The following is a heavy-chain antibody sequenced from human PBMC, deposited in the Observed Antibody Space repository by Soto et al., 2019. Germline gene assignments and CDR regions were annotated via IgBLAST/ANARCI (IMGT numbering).Heavy chain of an antibody. CDR3: ARGGYSSSYRLDY. CDR2: IMPIIGTA. V-gene: IGHV1-69*01. CDR1: GGTFSSYA. Sequence: QVQLVQSGAEVKKPGSSVKVSCKASGGTFSSYAMSWVRQRPGQGLEWVGGIMPIIGTANYAQKFQGRVTITADESTSTAYMELSSLRSEDTAVYYCARGGYSSSYRLDYWGQGTLVTVSS. D-gene: IGHD6-6*01. J-gene: IGHJ4*02.